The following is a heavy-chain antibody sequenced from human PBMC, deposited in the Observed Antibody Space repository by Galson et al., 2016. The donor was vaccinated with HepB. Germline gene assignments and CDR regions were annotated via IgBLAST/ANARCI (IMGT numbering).Heavy chain of an antibody. D-gene: IGHD2/OR15-2a*01. V-gene: IGHV3-53*01. CDR3: ARTSYRECNGTHCVNFRYYYYFMDV. CDR1: GFTVSDYY. CDR2: VFLGGST. J-gene: IGHJ6*03. Sequence: SLRLSCAASGFTVSDYYMTWVRQAPGKGLEWVSVVFLGGSTYYAQSVEGRFTISRDDSKNTLHLQMNSLTAEDTAVYFCARTSYRECNGTHCVNFRYYYYFMDVWGKGTTVTVSS.